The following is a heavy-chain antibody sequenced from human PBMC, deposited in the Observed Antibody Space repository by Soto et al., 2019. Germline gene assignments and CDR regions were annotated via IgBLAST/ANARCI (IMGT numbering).Heavy chain of an antibody. CDR3: ARASYADALDY. J-gene: IGHJ4*02. D-gene: IGHD2-2*01. CDR1: GYTFTCYY. V-gene: IGHV1-46*01. Sequence: ASVKVSCKASGYTFTCYYMHRVRQAPGQGLEWMGIINPSGGSTSYAQKFQGRVTMTRDTSTSTVYMELSSLRSEDTAVYYCARASYADALDYWGQGTLVTVSS. CDR2: INPSGGST.